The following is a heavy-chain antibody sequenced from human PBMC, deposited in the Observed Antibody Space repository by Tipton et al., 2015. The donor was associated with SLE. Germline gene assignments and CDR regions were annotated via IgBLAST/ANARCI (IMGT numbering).Heavy chain of an antibody. V-gene: IGHV3-43D*04. J-gene: IGHJ6*02. D-gene: IGHD1-26*01. CDR1: GFTFDDYA. CDR3: AKAKGELPYYYGMDV. Sequence: SLRLSCAASGFTFDDYAMHWVRQAPGKGLEWVSLISWDGGSTYYADSVKGRFTISRDNSKNSLYLQMNSLRAEDTALYYCAKAKGELPYYYGMDVWGQGTTVTVSS. CDR2: ISWDGGST.